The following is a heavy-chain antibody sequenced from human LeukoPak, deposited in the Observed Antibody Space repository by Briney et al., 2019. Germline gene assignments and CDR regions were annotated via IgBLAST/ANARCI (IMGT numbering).Heavy chain of an antibody. J-gene: IGHJ6*03. D-gene: IGHD1-26*01. V-gene: IGHV4-30-4*08. CDR1: GDSISSGDHY. Sequence: SQTLSLTCTVSGDSISSGDHYWSWIRQPPGKGLEWIGEINHSGSTNYNPSLKSRVTISVDTSKNQSSPKLSSVTAADTAVYYCARVGRIGSGYYYYYYMDVWGKGTTVTVSS. CDR3: ARVGRIGSGYYYYYYMDV. CDR2: INHSGST.